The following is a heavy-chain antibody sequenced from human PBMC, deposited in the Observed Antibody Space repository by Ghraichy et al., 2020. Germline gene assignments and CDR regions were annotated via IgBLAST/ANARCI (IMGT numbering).Heavy chain of an antibody. CDR1: GGSISSGGYY. D-gene: IGHD1-26*01. J-gene: IGHJ4*02. CDR3: ARAARGSYYSIRLYDAVFSFDY. V-gene: IGHV4-31*02. Sequence: SQTLSLTCTVSGGSISSGGYYWSWIRQHPGKGLEWIGYIYYSGSTYYNPSLKSRVTISVDTSKNQFSLKLSSVTAADTAVYYCARAARGSYYSIRLYDAVFSFDYWGQGTLVTVSS. CDR2: IYYSGST.